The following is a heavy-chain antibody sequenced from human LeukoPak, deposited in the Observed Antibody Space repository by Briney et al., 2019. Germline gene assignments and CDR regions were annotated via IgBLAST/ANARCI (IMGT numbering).Heavy chain of an antibody. V-gene: IGHV4-34*01. CDR1: GGSFSGYY. J-gene: IGHJ4*02. Sequence: SETLSLTCAVYGGSFSGYYWSWIRQPPGKGLEWIGEINHSGSTNYNPSLKSRVTISVDTSKNQFSLKLSSVTAADTAVYYCARDKGCSSSAEFDYWGQGTLVTVSS. CDR3: ARDKGCSSSAEFDY. CDR2: INHSGST. D-gene: IGHD6-6*01.